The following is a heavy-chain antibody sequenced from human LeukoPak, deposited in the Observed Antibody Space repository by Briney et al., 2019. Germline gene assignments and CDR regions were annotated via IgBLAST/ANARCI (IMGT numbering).Heavy chain of an antibody. CDR2: INHSGST. V-gene: IGHV4-34*01. CDR1: GGSFSGYY. Sequence: NPSETLSLTCAVYGGSFSGYYWSWIRQPPGKGLEWIGEINHSGSTNYNPSLKSRVTISVDTSKNQFSLKLSSVTAADTAVYYCARALLDGGVRGLLRVGNWFDPWGQGTLVTVSS. J-gene: IGHJ5*02. D-gene: IGHD3-10*01. CDR3: ARALLDGGVRGLLRVGNWFDP.